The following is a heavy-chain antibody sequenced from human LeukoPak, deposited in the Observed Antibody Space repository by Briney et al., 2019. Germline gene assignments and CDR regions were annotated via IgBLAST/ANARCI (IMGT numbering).Heavy chain of an antibody. V-gene: IGHV4-38-2*02. Sequence: SETLSLTCTVSNYSISSSHYWGWIRQPPGKGLEWIGSLFHSGGTYYTPSLKSRVTISLDTSKNQFSLRLTSMTAADTALYYCARGEAVYSYGPLYYFDYWGQGTLVAVSS. J-gene: IGHJ4*02. CDR1: NYSISSSHY. CDR3: ARGEAVYSYGPLYYFDY. CDR2: LFHSGGT. D-gene: IGHD5-18*01.